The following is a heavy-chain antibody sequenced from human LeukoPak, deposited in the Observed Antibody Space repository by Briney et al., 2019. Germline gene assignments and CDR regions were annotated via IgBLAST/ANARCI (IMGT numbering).Heavy chain of an antibody. Sequence: GGSLRLSCAASGFTFSSYSMNWVRQAPGKGLEWVSSISSSSSYIYYADSVKGRFTISRDNAKNSLYLQMNSLRAEDTAVYYCARDLYQLQVSNEIDYWAQGTLVTVSS. CDR1: GFTFSSYS. CDR2: ISSSSSYI. CDR3: ARDLYQLQVSNEIDY. V-gene: IGHV3-21*01. D-gene: IGHD2-2*01. J-gene: IGHJ4*02.